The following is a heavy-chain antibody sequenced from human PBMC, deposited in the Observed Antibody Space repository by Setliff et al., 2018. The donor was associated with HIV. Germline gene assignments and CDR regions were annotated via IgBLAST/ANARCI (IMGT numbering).Heavy chain of an antibody. Sequence: GGSLRLSCAASDFIFSNYEMNGVRQAPGRGLEWISSISSSGTTTVYRDSVKGRFTISRDNAKNSLYLQMNSLRAEDTAVYYCARTKSVTIFGVLHDSGMDVWGQGTTVTVSS. CDR3: ARTKSVTIFGVLHDSGMDV. D-gene: IGHD3-3*01. V-gene: IGHV3-48*03. J-gene: IGHJ6*02. CDR2: ISSSGTTT. CDR1: DFIFSNYE.